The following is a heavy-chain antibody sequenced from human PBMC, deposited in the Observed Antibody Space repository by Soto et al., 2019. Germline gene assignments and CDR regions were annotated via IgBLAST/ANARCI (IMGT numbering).Heavy chain of an antibody. CDR1: GGTFSSYT. Sequence: VASVKVSCKASGGTFSSYTISWLRQAPGQGLEWMGRIIPILGIANYAQKFQGRVTITADKSTSTAYMELSSLRSEDTAVYYCARGGGNYYYYMDVWGKGTTVTVSS. V-gene: IGHV1-69*02. CDR3: ARGGGNYYYYMDV. CDR2: IIPILGIA. J-gene: IGHJ6*03. D-gene: IGHD3-16*01.